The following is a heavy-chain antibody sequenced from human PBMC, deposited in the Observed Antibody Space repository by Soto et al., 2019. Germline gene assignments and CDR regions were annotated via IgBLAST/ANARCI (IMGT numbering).Heavy chain of an antibody. CDR2: MYPSGSS. D-gene: IGHD2-15*01. Sequence: QVQLQESGPGLVKPSETLSLTCAVSGGSISSPNWWSWYRQPPGKGLEWIGEMYPSGSSNRNPSLNSAVTISLDTSKNHFSLKLTSLTAADTAMYYCAREGFDHRTDYWGQGIPVTVSS. J-gene: IGHJ4*02. V-gene: IGHV4-4*02. CDR1: GGSISSPNW. CDR3: AREGFDHRTDY.